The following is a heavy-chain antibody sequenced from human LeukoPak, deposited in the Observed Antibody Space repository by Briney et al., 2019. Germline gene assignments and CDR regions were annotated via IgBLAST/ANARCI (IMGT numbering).Heavy chain of an antibody. D-gene: IGHD1-7*01. CDR2: INPNSAGA. CDR1: GYTFTGYY. Sequence: ASVKVSCKASGYTFTGYYIHWVRQAPGQGLEWMGWINPNSAGANYAQKFQGRVTMTRGTSISTAYMELSRLTSDDTAAYYCARGVISGTPDYYYYYMDVWGKGTTVTVSS. CDR3: ARGVISGTPDYYYYYMDV. V-gene: IGHV1-2*02. J-gene: IGHJ6*03.